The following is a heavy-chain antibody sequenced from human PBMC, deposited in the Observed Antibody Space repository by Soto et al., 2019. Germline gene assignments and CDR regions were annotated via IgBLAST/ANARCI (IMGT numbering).Heavy chain of an antibody. V-gene: IGHV4-31*03. D-gene: IGHD6-6*01. CDR2: IYYSGST. J-gene: IGHJ5*02. Sequence: QVQLQESGPGLVKPSQTLSLTCTVSGGSISSGGYYWSWIRQHPGKGLQWIGYIYYSGSTYYNPSFQRRVTIEGDTSKNKFPRKLRYVSAADTAVYYCARDRGPSIAAGPGCFDPWGQGPLVTVSP. CDR3: ARDRGPSIAAGPGCFDP. CDR1: GGSISSGGYY.